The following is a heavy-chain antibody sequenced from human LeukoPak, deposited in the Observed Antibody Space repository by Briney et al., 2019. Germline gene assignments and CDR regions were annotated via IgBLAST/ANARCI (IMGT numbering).Heavy chain of an antibody. V-gene: IGHV3-23*01. CDR2: ISGSGGST. J-gene: IGHJ4*02. Sequence: PGGSLRLSCAASGFTVSSNYMSWVRQAPGKGLEWVSGISGSGGSTYYADSVKGRFTISRDNSKNTLSLQMNSLRAEDTAVYYCAKDRGVVRGDYWGQGTLVTVSS. CDR1: GFTVSSNY. D-gene: IGHD2-21*01. CDR3: AKDRGVVRGDY.